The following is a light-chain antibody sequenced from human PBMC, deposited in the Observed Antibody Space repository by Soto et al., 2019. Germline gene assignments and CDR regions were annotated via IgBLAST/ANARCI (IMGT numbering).Light chain of an antibody. Sequence: EIVLQPSQATLSSLPVYIAILYFSSLQSVITFLALFQKKPGQPPRLPIYNASNRTTGIPARFSGSGSGTDFTLTIRSLEPEDFAVYYCQKRGDWPPINCGKGPRRAIK. CDR2: NAS. J-gene: IGKJ5*01. V-gene: IGKV3-11*01. CDR1: QSVITF. CDR3: QKRGDWPPIN.